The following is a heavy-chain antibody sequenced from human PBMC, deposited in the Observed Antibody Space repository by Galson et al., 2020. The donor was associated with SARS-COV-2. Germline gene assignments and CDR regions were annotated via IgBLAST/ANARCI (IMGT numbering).Heavy chain of an antibody. J-gene: IGHJ4*02. Sequence: GGSLRLSCAASGFTFTSYEFNWVRQAPGKGLEWVSYISTSGSTIYYTVSVKDRFTISRDNAKNSVYLQMNSLRAEDTAVYYCARRRIIWDFWGQGTLVTVSS. CDR3: ARRRIIWDF. CDR2: ISTSGSTI. CDR1: GFTFTSYE. D-gene: IGHD2-15*01. V-gene: IGHV3-48*03.